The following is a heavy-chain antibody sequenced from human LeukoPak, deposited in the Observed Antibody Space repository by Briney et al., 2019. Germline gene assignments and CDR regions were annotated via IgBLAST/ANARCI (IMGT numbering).Heavy chain of an antibody. CDR3: AKDGSSYCSGGSCYFFDY. J-gene: IGHJ4*02. V-gene: IGHV3-23*01. D-gene: IGHD2-15*01. CDR1: GFTFSSYA. CDR2: ISGSGGST. Sequence: GGSLRLSCAASGFTFSSYAMSWVRQAPGKGLEWVSAISGSGGSTYYADSAKGRFTISRDNSKNTLYLQMNSLRAEDTAVYYCAKDGSSYCSGGSCYFFDYWGQGTLVTVSS.